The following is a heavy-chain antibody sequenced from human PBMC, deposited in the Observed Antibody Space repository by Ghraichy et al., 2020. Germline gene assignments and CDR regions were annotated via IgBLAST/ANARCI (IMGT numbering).Heavy chain of an antibody. D-gene: IGHD3-3*01. V-gene: IGHV4-39*01. CDR1: GGSISSSSYY. CDR3: ARQDYDFWSRPGWFDP. Sequence: SETLSLTCTVSGGSISSSSYYWGWIRQPPGKGLEWIGSIYYSGSTYYNPSLKSRVTISVDTSKNQFSLKLSSVTAADTAVYYCARQDYDFWSRPGWFDPWGQGTLVTVSS. J-gene: IGHJ5*02. CDR2: IYYSGST.